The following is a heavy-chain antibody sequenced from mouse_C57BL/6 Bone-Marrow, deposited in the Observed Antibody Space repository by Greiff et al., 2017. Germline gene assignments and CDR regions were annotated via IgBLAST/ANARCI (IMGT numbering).Heavy chain of an antibody. D-gene: IGHD1-1*01. V-gene: IGHV1-80*01. Sequence: LEESGAELVKPGASVKISCKASGYAFSSYWMNWVKQRPGKGLEWIGQIYPGDGDTNYNGKFKGKATLTADKSSSTAYMPLSSLTSEGSAVYFGARPHYYGSLPFAYWGQGTLVTVSA. CDR2: IYPGDGDT. J-gene: IGHJ3*01. CDR1: GYAFSSYW. CDR3: ARPHYYGSLPFAY.